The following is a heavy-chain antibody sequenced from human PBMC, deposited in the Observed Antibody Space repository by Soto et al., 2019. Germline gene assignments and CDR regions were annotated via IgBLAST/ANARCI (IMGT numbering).Heavy chain of an antibody. J-gene: IGHJ6*02. CDR2: INPNSGGT. D-gene: IGHD6-6*01. CDR1: GYTLTGYY. CDR3: ARGLSSSSVWYYYYYGMDV. Sequence: ASVKVSCKASGYTLTGYYMHWVRQAPGQGLEWMGWINPNSGGTNYAQKFQGRVTMTRDTSISTAYMELSRLRSDDTAVYYCARGLSSSSVWYYYYYGMDVWGQGTTVTVSS. V-gene: IGHV1-2*02.